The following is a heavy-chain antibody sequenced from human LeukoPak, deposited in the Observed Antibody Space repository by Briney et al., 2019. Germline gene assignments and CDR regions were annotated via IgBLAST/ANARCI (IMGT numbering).Heavy chain of an antibody. CDR3: SRLEEDLWFGELGYYFDY. D-gene: IGHD3-10*01. J-gene: IGHJ4*02. CDR2: ITTKADGGTT. CDR1: GFTFGDYA. Sequence: GGSLRLSCIASGFTFGDYAMSWVRQAPGKGLEWVGLITTKADGGTTEYAASVKGRFTISRDDSKTIAYLHMNNLKTEDTAVYYCSRLEEDLWFGELGYYFDYWGQGTLVIVSS. V-gene: IGHV3-49*04.